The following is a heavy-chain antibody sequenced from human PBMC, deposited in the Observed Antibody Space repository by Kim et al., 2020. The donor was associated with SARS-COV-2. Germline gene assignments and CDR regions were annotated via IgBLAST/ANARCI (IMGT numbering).Heavy chain of an antibody. CDR2: IYPSDSYT. V-gene: IGHV5-10-1*01. D-gene: IGHD2-21*01. Sequence: GESLKISCKGSGYSFTSYWISWVLQMPGKGLEWMGRIYPSDSYTNYSPSFQGHVTISADKSISTAYLQWSSLKASDTAMYYCARHRGIPYGMDVWGQGTTVTVSS. CDR1: GYSFTSYW. CDR3: ARHRGIPYGMDV. J-gene: IGHJ6*02.